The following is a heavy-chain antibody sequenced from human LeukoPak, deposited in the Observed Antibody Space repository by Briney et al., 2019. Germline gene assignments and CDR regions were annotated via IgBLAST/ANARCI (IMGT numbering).Heavy chain of an antibody. Sequence: GASVKVSCKDSGGTFSSYAISWVRQAPGQGLEWMGGIIPIFGTANYAQKFQGRVTITADESTSTAYMELSSLRSEDTAVYYCARVFCSSTSCFDYYYYGMDVWGQGTTVTVSS. D-gene: IGHD2-2*01. CDR1: GGTFSSYA. V-gene: IGHV1-69*13. CDR3: ARVFCSSTSCFDYYYYGMDV. CDR2: IIPIFGTA. J-gene: IGHJ6*02.